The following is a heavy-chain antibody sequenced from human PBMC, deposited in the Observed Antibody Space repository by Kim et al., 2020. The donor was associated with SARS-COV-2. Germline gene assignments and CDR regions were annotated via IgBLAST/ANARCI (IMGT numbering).Heavy chain of an antibody. CDR1: GFTFSGSA. V-gene: IGHV3-73*01. D-gene: IGHD6-6*01. J-gene: IGHJ5*02. Sequence: GGSLRLSCAASGFTFSGSAMHWVRQASGKGLEWVGRIRSKANSYATAYAASVKVRFTISRDDSKNTAYLQMNSLKTEDTAVYYCTRHTAYSSSSGGFDPWGQGTLVTVSS. CDR3: TRHTAYSSSSGGFDP. CDR2: IRSKANSYAT.